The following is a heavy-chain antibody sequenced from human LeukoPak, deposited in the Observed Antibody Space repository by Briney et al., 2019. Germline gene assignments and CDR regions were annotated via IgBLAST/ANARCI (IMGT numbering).Heavy chain of an antibody. CDR1: GGSISSYY. J-gene: IGHJ4*02. CDR2: IYTSGST. V-gene: IGHV4-4*07. CDR3: ARAILWFGELYYFDY. D-gene: IGHD3-10*01. Sequence: PSETLSLTCTVSGGSISSYYWSWIRQPAGKGLEWIGRIYTSGSTNYNPSLKSRVTMSVDTSKNQFSLKLSSVTAADTAVYYCARAILWFGELYYFDYWGQGTLVTVSS.